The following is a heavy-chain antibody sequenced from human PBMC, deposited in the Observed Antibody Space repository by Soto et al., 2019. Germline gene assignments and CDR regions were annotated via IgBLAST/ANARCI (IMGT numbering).Heavy chain of an antibody. J-gene: IGHJ4*02. Sequence: EVQLVESGGGLVKPGGSLRLSCVASGFPFSNAWMSWVRQAPGKGLEWVGRIKSKTDGGTTDYAAPVKGRFTISRDDSKNTLYLQLNSLKTEDRAVYYCTTEGYDYIWGSYRPLDYWGQGTLDTVSS. CDR1: GFPFSNAW. CDR3: TTEGYDYIWGSYRPLDY. D-gene: IGHD3-16*02. CDR2: IKSKTDGGTT. V-gene: IGHV3-15*01.